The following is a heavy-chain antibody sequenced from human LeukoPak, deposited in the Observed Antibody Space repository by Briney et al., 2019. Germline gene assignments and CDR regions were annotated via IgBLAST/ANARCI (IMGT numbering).Heavy chain of an antibody. CDR3: ARVVYHDSSPYFARSIPTADY. V-gene: IGHV1-69*04. Sequence: SVKVSCKASGYTLTGHYIHWVRQAPGQGLEWMGRVIPTLEIAHYAQKFQGRVTITADKSTSTTYMELSSLRSEDTAIYFCARVVYHDSSPYFARSIPTADYWGQGTLVTVSS. CDR2: VIPTLEIA. CDR1: GYTLTGHY. J-gene: IGHJ4*02. D-gene: IGHD3-22*01.